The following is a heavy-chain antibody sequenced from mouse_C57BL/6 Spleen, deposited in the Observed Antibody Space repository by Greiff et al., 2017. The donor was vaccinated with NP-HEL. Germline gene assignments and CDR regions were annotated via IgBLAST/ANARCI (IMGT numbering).Heavy chain of an antibody. CDR2: IYPGDGDT. V-gene: IGHV1-80*01. D-gene: IGHD6-1*01. CDR3: ARRPAGYFDV. CDR1: GYAFSSYW. J-gene: IGHJ1*03. Sequence: QVHVKQSGAELVKPGASVKISCKASGYAFSSYWMNWVKQRPGKGLEWIGQIYPGDGDTNYNGKFKGKATLTADKSSSTAYMQLSSLTSEDSAVYFCARRPAGYFDVWGTGTTVTVSS.